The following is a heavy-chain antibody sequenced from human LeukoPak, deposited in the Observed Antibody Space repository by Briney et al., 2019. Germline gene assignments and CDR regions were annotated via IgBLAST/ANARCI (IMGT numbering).Heavy chain of an antibody. Sequence: TGGSLRLSCATSGFSFSSYAMSWVRQAPGKGLEWVSAMSSSDDGRYYAASVRGRFTISRDTSRSTLYLQMNSLRAEDAAVDYCAKAPVTSCRGAFCYPFDYWGQGTLVTVSS. D-gene: IGHD2-15*01. CDR3: AKAPVTSCRGAFCYPFDY. CDR1: GFSFSSYA. CDR2: MSSSDDGR. V-gene: IGHV3-23*01. J-gene: IGHJ4*02.